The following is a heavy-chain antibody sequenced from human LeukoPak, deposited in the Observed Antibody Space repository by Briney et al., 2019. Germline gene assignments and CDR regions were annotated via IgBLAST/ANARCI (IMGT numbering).Heavy chain of an antibody. CDR2: MNPNSGNT. V-gene: IGHV1-8*01. CDR1: GYTFTSYD. CDR3: ARELGGYCSSTNCYRSWFDP. Sequence: ASVKVSCKASGYTFTSYDINWVRQATGQGLEWMGWMNPNSGNTGYAQKSQGRVTMTRNTSISTAYMELSSLRSEDTAVYYCARELGGYCSSTNCYRSWFDPWGQGTLVTVSS. D-gene: IGHD2-2*01. J-gene: IGHJ5*02.